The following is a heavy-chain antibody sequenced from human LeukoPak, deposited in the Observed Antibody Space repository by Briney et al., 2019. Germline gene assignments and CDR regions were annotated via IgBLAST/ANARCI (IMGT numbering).Heavy chain of an antibody. CDR2: VSGDGRTT. D-gene: IGHD3-10*01. CDR3: VRDLRDRRGYSNYYMDV. CDR1: GFTFTSHL. V-gene: IGHV3-74*01. J-gene: IGHJ6*03. Sequence: GGSLRLSCAASGFTFTSHLIHWVRQPPGKGLVWVSRVSGDGRTTNYADSVKGRFTISRDNAKNTVYLQMDSLRVEDTGIYYCVRDLRDRRGYSNYYMDVWGKGTTVTVSS.